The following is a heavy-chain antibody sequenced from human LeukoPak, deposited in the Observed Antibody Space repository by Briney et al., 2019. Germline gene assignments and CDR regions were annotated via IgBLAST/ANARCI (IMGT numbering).Heavy chain of an antibody. Sequence: GGSLRLSCAASGFTFSSYSMNWVRQAPGKGLEWVSSINSDSSLMFYAESVKGRFTISRDNARNSLYLQMNSLRAEDTAVYYCARDRDSSGWYYSSRYYYYYGMDVWGQGTTVTVSS. J-gene: IGHJ6*02. D-gene: IGHD6-19*01. CDR3: ARDRDSSGWYYSSRYYYYYGMDV. CDR1: GFTFSSYS. CDR2: INSDSSLM. V-gene: IGHV3-21*04.